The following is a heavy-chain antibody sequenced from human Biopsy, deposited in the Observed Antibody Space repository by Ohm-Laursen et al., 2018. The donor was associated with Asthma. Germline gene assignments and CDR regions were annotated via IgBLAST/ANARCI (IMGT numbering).Heavy chain of an antibody. D-gene: IGHD5-12*01. CDR3: ARGYSGSDRIVYYYSGLEV. V-gene: IGHV1-69*13. CDR1: GDSFSNYA. Sequence: SVKVSCKASGDSFSNYAISWVRQAPGQGLEWMGGLIPVLGTPDHAQMFEGRVTITADESTSTAYMELSSLSPEDTAVYYCARGYSGSDRIVYYYSGLEVWGQGATVTVSS. CDR2: LIPVLGTP. J-gene: IGHJ6*02.